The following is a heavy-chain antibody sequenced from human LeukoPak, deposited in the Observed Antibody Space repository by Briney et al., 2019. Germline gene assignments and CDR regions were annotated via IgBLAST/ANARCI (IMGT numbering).Heavy chain of an antibody. CDR2: INPSGGST. Sequence: ASVKVSCKASGYTFTSYYMHWVRQAPGQGLEWMGIINPSGGSTSYAQKFQGRVTMTRDTSTSTAYMELSSLQSEDTAVYYCARVVTSRYCSTTSCYWKGWFDPWGQGTLVTVSS. CDR1: GYTFTSYY. V-gene: IGHV1-46*01. D-gene: IGHD2-2*01. CDR3: ARVVTSRYCSTTSCYWKGWFDP. J-gene: IGHJ5*02.